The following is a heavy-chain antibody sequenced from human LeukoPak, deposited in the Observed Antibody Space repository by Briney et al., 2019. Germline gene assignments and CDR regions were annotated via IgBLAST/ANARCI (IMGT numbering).Heavy chain of an antibody. D-gene: IGHD4-23*01. CDR1: GFTFSDYY. CDR2: ISSSSSYT. V-gene: IGHV3-11*06. CDR3: ARDSSGGISDY. J-gene: IGHJ4*02. Sequence: GGSLRLSCAASGFTFSDYYMSWIRQAPGKGLERVSYISSSSSYTNYADSVKGRFTISRDSAKNSLYLQMNNLRAEDTAVYYCARDSSGGISDYWGQGTLVTVSS.